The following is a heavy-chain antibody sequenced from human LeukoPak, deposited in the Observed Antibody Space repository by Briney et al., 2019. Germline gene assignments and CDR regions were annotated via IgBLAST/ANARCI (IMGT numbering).Heavy chain of an antibody. CDR3: AFRKTPWILGLEY. D-gene: IGHD2-2*03. J-gene: IGHJ4*02. Sequence: PSETLSLTCTVSGGSISSGDYYWSWIRQPPGKGPEWIGYIYYSGSAYYNPSLKSRVTISVDTSKNQFSLKLSSVTAADTAVYYCAFRKTPWILGLEYWGQGTLVTVSS. CDR2: IYYSGSA. CDR1: GGSISSGDYY. V-gene: IGHV4-30-4*01.